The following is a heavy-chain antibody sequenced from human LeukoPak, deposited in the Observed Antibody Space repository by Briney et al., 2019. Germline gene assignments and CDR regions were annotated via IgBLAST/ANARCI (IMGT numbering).Heavy chain of an antibody. CDR3: AKGQIPAVPGSSGCPFDY. V-gene: IGHV3-30*02. CDR2: IRYDGSNK. D-gene: IGHD6-19*01. Sequence: GGSLRLSCAASGFTFSSYGVHWVRQAPGKGLEWVAFIRYDGSNKYYADSVKGRFTISRDNSKNTLYLQMNSLRAEDTAVYYCAKGQIPAVPGSSGCPFDYWGQGTLVTVSS. J-gene: IGHJ4*02. CDR1: GFTFSSYG.